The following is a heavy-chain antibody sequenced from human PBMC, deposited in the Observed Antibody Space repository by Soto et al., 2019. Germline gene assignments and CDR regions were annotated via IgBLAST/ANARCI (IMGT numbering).Heavy chain of an antibody. CDR3: AREMPSTAAAYFYYGLNV. CDR2: IVPVFPSV. J-gene: IGHJ6*02. V-gene: IGHV1-69*13. D-gene: IGHD6-13*01. CDR1: GGAFNNYA. Sequence: SVKVSCKASGGAFNNYAIYWVRQAPGQGLEWLGTIVPVFPSVYYAPGFLGRLTITADGSTDTVYMMLTSLKSEDTAVYYCAREMPSTAAAYFYYGLNVWGQGTSVTVSS.